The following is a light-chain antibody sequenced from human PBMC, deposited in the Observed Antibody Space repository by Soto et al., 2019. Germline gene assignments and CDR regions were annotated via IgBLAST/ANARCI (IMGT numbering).Light chain of an antibody. CDR1: QSVSSY. V-gene: IGKV3-15*01. J-gene: IGKJ1*01. Sequence: EIVLTQSPATLSLSPGERATLSCRASQSVSSYLAWYQQKPGQAPRLLIYGASTRATGIPARFSGSGSGTEFTLTISRLQSEDFAVYYCQHYNNWPPWTFGQGTKVDIK. CDR2: GAS. CDR3: QHYNNWPPWT.